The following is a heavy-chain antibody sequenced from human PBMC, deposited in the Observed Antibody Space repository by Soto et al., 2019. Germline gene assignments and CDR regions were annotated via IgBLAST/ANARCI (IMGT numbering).Heavy chain of an antibody. CDR3: ARDNWLNLRFPQVSDNWFDP. CDR1: GGTFSSYT. D-gene: IGHD3-3*01. CDR2: IIPILGIA. J-gene: IGHJ5*02. Sequence: ASVKVSCKASGGTFSSYTICWVGQAPGQGLEWMGRIIPILGIANYAQKFQGRVTITADKSTSTAYMELSSLRSEDTAVYYCARDNWLNLRFPQVSDNWFDPWGQGTLVTVSS. V-gene: IGHV1-69*04.